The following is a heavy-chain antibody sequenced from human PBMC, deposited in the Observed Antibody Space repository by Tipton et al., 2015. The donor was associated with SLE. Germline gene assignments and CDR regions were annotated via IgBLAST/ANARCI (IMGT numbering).Heavy chain of an antibody. Sequence: TLSLTCAVSGYSISSGYYWGWIRQPPGKGLEWIGSIYTSGSTNYNPSLKSRVTMSVDTSKNQFSLKLSSVTAADTAVYYCARALGSTSCPDIWGQGTMVTVSS. J-gene: IGHJ3*02. V-gene: IGHV4-38-2*01. CDR3: ARALGSTSCPDI. CDR1: GYSISSGYY. CDR2: IYTSGST. D-gene: IGHD2-2*01.